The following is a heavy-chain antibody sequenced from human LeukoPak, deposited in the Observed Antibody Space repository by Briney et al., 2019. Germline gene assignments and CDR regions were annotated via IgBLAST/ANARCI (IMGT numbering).Heavy chain of an antibody. V-gene: IGHV3-23*01. Sequence: GGSLRLSCAASGFTFSSYAMSWARQAPGKGLEWVSAISGSGGSTYYADSVKGRFTISRDNSKNTLYLQMNSLRAEDTAVYYCAKDYARSGSYYGGDYWGQGTLVTVSS. CDR3: AKDYARSGSYYGGDY. D-gene: IGHD1-26*01. CDR2: ISGSGGST. J-gene: IGHJ4*02. CDR1: GFTFSSYA.